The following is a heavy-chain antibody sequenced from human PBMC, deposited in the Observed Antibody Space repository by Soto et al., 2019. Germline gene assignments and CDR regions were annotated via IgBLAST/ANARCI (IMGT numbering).Heavy chain of an antibody. J-gene: IGHJ5*02. CDR2: ISGSGGST. Sequence: GGSLRLSCAASGFTFSSYAMSWVRQAPGKGLEWVSAISGSGGSTYYADSVKGRFTISRDNSKNTLYLQMNSLRAEDTAVYYCAKAWSGGDLRNWFDPWGQGTLVTVSS. D-gene: IGHD2-21*02. V-gene: IGHV3-23*01. CDR1: GFTFSSYA. CDR3: AKAWSGGDLRNWFDP.